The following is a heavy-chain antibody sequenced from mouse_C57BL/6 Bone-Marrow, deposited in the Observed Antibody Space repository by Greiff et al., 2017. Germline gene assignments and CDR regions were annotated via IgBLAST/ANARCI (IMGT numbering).Heavy chain of an antibody. Sequence: VHLVESGAELARPGASVTLSCKASGYTFTSYGISWVKQRTGQGLEWIGEIYPRSGNTYYNEKFKGKATLTADKSSSTAYMELRSLTSEGSAFYFCARLALYFDYWGQGTTLTVSA. J-gene: IGHJ2*01. V-gene: IGHV1-81*01. CDR3: ARLALYFDY. CDR1: GYTFTSYG. CDR2: IYPRSGNT.